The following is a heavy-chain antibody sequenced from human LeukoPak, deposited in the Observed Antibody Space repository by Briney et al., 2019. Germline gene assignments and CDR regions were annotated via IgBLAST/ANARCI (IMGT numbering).Heavy chain of an antibody. CDR1: GFTFSNYW. D-gene: IGHD1-1*01. CDR3: AKHDDGDFDY. V-gene: IGHV3-7*03. Sequence: PGGSLRLSCAPFGFTFSNYWMAWVRQAPGKGLEWVANIHRDGSEEYYMDSVRGRFIISRDNAKNSLYLQMNNLRAEDTAVYYCAKHDDGDFDYCGRGTLVTVSS. CDR2: IHRDGSEE. J-gene: IGHJ4*02.